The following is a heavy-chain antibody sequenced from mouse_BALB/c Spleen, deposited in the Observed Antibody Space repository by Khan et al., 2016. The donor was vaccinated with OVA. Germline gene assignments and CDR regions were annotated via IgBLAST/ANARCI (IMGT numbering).Heavy chain of an antibody. CDR3: ADHLTGSFVY. CDR2: ISSGGDYT. Sequence: EVKLLESGGDLVKPGGSLKLSCAASGFTFSSYSMSWVRQTPDKRLEWVASISSGGDYTYYPDSVKGRFTISRDNAKNTLYLQMSDLKSEDTAMYYCADHLTGSFVYWGQGTLVTVSA. CDR1: GFTFSSYS. D-gene: IGHD4-1*01. J-gene: IGHJ3*01. V-gene: IGHV5-6*01.